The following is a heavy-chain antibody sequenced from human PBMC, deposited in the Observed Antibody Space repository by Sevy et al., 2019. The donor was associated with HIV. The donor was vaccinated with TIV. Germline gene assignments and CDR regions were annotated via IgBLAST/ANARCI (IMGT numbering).Heavy chain of an antibody. CDR2: ISPNGATS. CDR3: AKDTSGWYDALDQ. J-gene: IGHJ4*02. CDR1: GFTFGYFA. V-gene: IGHV3-23*01. D-gene: IGHD6-19*01. Sequence: GGSLRLSCEVSGFTFGYFAMSWVRQAPGKGLEWVSGISPNGATSHYAASVRGRFTISRDNSKNRMYLQMSSLRAEDTAQYYCAKDTSGWYDALDQWGQGPLVTVSS.